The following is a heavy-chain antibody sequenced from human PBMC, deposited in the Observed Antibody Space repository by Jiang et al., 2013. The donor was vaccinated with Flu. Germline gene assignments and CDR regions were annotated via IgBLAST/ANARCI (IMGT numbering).Heavy chain of an antibody. D-gene: IGHD3-16*02. V-gene: IGHV3-48*03. CDR3: ARDSPGGVEITFGGVIVPNHFDY. CDR2: ISSSGSTI. Sequence: NWVRQAPGKGLEWVSYISSSGSTIYYADSVKGRFTISRDNAKNSLYLQMNSLRAEDTAVYYCARDSPGGVEITFGGVIVPNHFDYWGQGTLVTVSS. J-gene: IGHJ4*02.